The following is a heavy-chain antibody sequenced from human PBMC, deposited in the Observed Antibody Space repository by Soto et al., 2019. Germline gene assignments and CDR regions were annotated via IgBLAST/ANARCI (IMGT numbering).Heavy chain of an antibody. CDR1: RFTFSSYS. V-gene: IGHV3-21*01. Sequence: EVQLVESGGGLVKPGGSLRLSCAASRFTFSSYSMNWVRQAPGKGLEWVSSISSSSSYIYYADSVKGRFTISRDNAKNSLYLQMNSLRAEDTAVYYCARDSDSSSWYPIDYWGQGTLVTVSS. CDR3: ARDSDSSSWYPIDY. CDR2: ISSSSSYI. J-gene: IGHJ4*02. D-gene: IGHD6-13*01.